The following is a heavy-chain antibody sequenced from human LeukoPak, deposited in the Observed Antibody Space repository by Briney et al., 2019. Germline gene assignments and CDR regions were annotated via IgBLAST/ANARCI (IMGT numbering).Heavy chain of an antibody. J-gene: IGHJ4*02. CDR2: ISAYNGNT. Sequence: ASVKVSCKASGYTFTSYGISWVRQAPGQGLEWMGWISAYNGNTNYAQKLQGRVTMTTDTSTSTAYMELRSLRSDDTALYYCAREKPFYDSSGYYYPIAFDYWGQGTLVTVSS. V-gene: IGHV1-18*01. CDR1: GYTFTSYG. D-gene: IGHD3-22*01. CDR3: AREKPFYDSSGYYYPIAFDY.